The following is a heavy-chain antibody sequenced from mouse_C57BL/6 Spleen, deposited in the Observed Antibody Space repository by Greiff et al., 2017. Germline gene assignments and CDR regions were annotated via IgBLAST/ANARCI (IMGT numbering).Heavy chain of an antibody. J-gene: IGHJ3*01. CDR3: VRDRAPDYDDFSFAY. V-gene: IGHV10-3*01. D-gene: IGHD2-4*01. CDR2: IRSKRSNYAT. CDR1: GFTFNTYA. Sequence: EVQLVESGGGLVQPKGSLKLSCAASGFTFNTYAMHWVRQAPGKGLAWVARIRSKRSNYATYYADSVKDRFTISRDDSQSMLYLQMNNLKTEYTSMYYCVRDRAPDYDDFSFAYGGQGTLVTVSA.